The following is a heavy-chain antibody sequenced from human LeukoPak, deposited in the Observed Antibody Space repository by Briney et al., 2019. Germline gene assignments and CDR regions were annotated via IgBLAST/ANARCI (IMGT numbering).Heavy chain of an antibody. J-gene: IGHJ5*02. D-gene: IGHD3-16*01. CDR1: GGSISRYY. CDR3: ARASPFPNWFDP. CDR2: IYTSGIT. Sequence: PSETLSLTCTVSGGSISRYYWSWIPQPAGKGLEWIGRIYTSGITNYNPSLKSRVTMSVDTSKNQFSLKLSSVTAADTAVYYCARASPFPNWFDPWGQGTLVTVAS. V-gene: IGHV4-4*07.